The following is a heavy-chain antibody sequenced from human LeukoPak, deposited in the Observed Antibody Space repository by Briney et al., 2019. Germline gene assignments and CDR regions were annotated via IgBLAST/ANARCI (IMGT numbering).Heavy chain of an antibody. V-gene: IGHV3-23*01. Sequence: GASLRLSCAAPGFTFSSYAMSWVRQAPGKGLEWVSAISGSGGSTYYADSVKGRFTISRDNSKNTLYLQMNSLRAEDTAVYYCAKDRGALRFLEWLLLDYWGQGTLVTVSS. CDR3: AKDRGALRFLEWLLLDY. CDR2: ISGSGGST. D-gene: IGHD3-3*01. J-gene: IGHJ4*02. CDR1: GFTFSSYA.